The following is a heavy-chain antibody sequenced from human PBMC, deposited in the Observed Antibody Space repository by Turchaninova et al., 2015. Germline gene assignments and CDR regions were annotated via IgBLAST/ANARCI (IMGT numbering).Heavy chain of an antibody. CDR2: INQRGST. CDR1: GWSVSVYY. V-gene: IGHV4-34*01. J-gene: IGHJ4*02. CDR3: ARGGGENYYDSSGHLFDY. D-gene: IGHD3-22*01. Sequence: QVPLQQWGPGMLTLSETSALMCDFYGWSVSVYYWSSISQAQEKGVEWSVEINQRGSTNYNPCSRGLVTISVYTSTNQFSLKLNSVTAADTAVYHCARGGGENYYDSSGHLFDYWGQGTLVTVSS.